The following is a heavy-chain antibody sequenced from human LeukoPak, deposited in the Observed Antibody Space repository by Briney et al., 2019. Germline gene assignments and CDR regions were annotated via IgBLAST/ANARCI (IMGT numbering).Heavy chain of an antibody. D-gene: IGHD5-18*01. CDR3: ARDGGYSYGHNWFDP. V-gene: IGHV3-74*01. Sequence: GGSLRLSCAASGFTFSSYWMHWVRQAPGKGLVWVSRINSDGSSTSYADSVKGRFTISRDNAKNTLYLQMNSLRAEDTAVYYCARDGGYSYGHNWFDPWSQGTLVTVSS. J-gene: IGHJ5*02. CDR1: GFTFSSYW. CDR2: INSDGSST.